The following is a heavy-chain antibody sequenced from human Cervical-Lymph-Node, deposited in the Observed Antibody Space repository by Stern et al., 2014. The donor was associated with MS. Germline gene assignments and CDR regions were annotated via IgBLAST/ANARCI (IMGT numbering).Heavy chain of an antibody. V-gene: IGHV3-33*01. J-gene: IGHJ3*02. CDR3: ARAALRPGFDAFDI. CDR1: GFTFSSYG. Sequence: VQLEESGGGVVQPGRSLRLSCAASGFTFSSYGMHWVRQAPGKGLEWVAVIWYDGSNKYYADSVKGGFTISRDKSKSTLYLQMNSLRAEDTAVYYCARAALRPGFDAFDIWGQGTMVTVSS. D-gene: IGHD1-1*01. CDR2: IWYDGSNK.